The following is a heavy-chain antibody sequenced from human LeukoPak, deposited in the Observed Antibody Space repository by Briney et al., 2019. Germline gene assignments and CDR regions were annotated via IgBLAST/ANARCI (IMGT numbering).Heavy chain of an antibody. Sequence: GGSLRLSCAASGFTFITYIMNWVRQAPGKGLEWVSSISSSSSYIYYADSVKGRFTISRDNAKNSLYLQMNSLRAEDTAVYYCAREVFPDYGDYDILDYWGQGTLVTVSS. J-gene: IGHJ4*02. V-gene: IGHV3-21*01. D-gene: IGHD4-17*01. CDR3: AREVFPDYGDYDILDY. CDR2: ISSSSSYI. CDR1: GFTFITYI.